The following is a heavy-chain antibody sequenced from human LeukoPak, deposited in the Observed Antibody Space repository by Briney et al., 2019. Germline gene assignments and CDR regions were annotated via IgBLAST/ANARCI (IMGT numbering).Heavy chain of an antibody. CDR2: INPSGGST. V-gene: IGHV1-46*01. J-gene: IGHJ3*02. CDR3: ARDLLGSYYDSSGYLTGTAFDI. CDR1: GYTFTSYY. D-gene: IGHD3-22*01. Sequence: ASVKVSCKASGYTFTSYYMHWVRQAPGQGLEWMGIINPSGGSTSYAQKFQGRVTMTRDTSTSTVYMELSSLRSEDTAVYYCARDLLGSYYDSSGYLTGTAFDIWGQGTMVTVSS.